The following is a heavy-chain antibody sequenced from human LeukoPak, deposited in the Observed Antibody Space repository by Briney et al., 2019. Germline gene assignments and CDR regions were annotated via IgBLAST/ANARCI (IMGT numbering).Heavy chain of an antibody. V-gene: IGHV5-51*01. D-gene: IGHD4-23*01. CDR3: ARHDYGGHGGADY. J-gene: IGHJ4*02. Sequence: GESLKISRKGSGYSFSNYWIGWVRQMPGKGLEWIGIIYPGDSDTRYSPSFQGPVTISADKSVSTAYLQWSSLKASDTAMYYCARHDYGGHGGADYWGQGTLVTVSS. CDR2: IYPGDSDT. CDR1: GYSFSNYW.